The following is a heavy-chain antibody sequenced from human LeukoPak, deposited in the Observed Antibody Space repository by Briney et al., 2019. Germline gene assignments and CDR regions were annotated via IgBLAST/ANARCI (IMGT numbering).Heavy chain of an antibody. CDR2: IIPIFGTA. CDR3: ARQDTRGSWFDP. D-gene: IGHD2-15*01. J-gene: IGHJ5*02. CDR1: GVTFSSYA. V-gene: IGHV1-69*01. Sequence: ASVKLSCKASGVTFSSYAISWVRQAPGQGLEWMGGIIPIFGTANYAQKFQGRVTTTADESTSTAYMELSSLRSEDTAVYYCARQDTRGSWFDPWGQGTLVTVSS.